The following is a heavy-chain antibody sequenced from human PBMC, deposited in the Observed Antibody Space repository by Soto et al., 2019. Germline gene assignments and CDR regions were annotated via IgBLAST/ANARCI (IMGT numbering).Heavy chain of an antibody. CDR3: ARAFDSGYFDY. CDR1: GFTFSSYA. V-gene: IGHV3-30-3*01. J-gene: IGHJ4*02. D-gene: IGHD1-26*01. CDR2: ISYDGSNK. Sequence: QVQLVESGGGVVQPGRSLRLSCAASGFTFSSYALHWVRQAPGKGLEWVALISYDGSNKYYADSVKGRFTISRDNSKNTLFLQVNSLRAEDTAVYYCARAFDSGYFDYWGQGTLVIVSS.